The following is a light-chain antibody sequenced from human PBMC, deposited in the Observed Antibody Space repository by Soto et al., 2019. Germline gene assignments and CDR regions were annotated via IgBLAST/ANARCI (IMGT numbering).Light chain of an antibody. CDR3: CSFAGGPYV. CDR2: DGT. V-gene: IGLV2-23*01. J-gene: IGLJ1*01. CDR1: SSDVGNYNL. Sequence: QSALTQPASVSASPGPSITISCIGTSSDVGNYNLVSWYQQHQGKAPTLMIFDGTKRPSGVSNRFSGSRSGNTASLTISGLQDEDEADYYCCSFAGGPYVFGTGTKLTVL.